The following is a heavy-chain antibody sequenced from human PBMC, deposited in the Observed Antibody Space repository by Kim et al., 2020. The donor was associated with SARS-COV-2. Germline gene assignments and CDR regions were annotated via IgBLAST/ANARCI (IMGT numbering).Heavy chain of an antibody. CDR1: EYTFTGYY. CDR2: INPNSGGT. Sequence: ASVKVSCKASEYTFTGYYMHWVRQAPGQGLEWMGWINPNSGGTNYAQKFQGRVTMTRDTSISTAYMELSSLRSDDTAMYYCARAIRNRYPTYGLDYWGQGTLVTVSS. CDR3: ARAIRNRYPTYGLDY. J-gene: IGHJ4*02. D-gene: IGHD2-21*01. V-gene: IGHV1-2*02.